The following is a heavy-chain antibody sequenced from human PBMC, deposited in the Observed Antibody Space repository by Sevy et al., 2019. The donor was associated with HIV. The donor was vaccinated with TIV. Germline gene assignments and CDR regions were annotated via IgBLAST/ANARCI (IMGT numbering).Heavy chain of an antibody. J-gene: IGHJ6*02. V-gene: IGHV3-30-3*01. Sequence: GGSLRLSCAASGFTFSNYAMHWVRQAPGKGLEWVAVISYDGSNKYYADSVRGRFTISRESSKNTLYLQMNRLGPEDPAVYYCERALEVYGGWEKTSQGMDVWGQGTTVTVSS. CDR2: ISYDGSNK. CDR3: ERALEVYGGWEKTSQGMDV. CDR1: GFTFSNYA. D-gene: IGHD1-26*01.